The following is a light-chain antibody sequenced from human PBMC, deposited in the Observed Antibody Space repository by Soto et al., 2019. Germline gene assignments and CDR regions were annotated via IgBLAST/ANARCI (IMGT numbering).Light chain of an antibody. Sequence: EIVMTQSPATLSVSPGERATLSCRASQSVSSNLAWYQQKPGQAPRLLIYGASTRATGIPARFSGSASGTEFTLTISSLQSEDFAVYYCQQYNNWPPENTFRQGTKLEIK. CDR3: QQYNNWPPENT. J-gene: IGKJ2*01. V-gene: IGKV3-15*01. CDR1: QSVSSN. CDR2: GAS.